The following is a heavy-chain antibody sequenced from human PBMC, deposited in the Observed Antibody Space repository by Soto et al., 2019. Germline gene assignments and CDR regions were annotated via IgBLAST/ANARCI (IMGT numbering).Heavy chain of an antibody. V-gene: IGHV2-26*01. J-gene: IGHJ4*02. CDR3: PRIRGCGWLGANDY. CDR1: GFSLSNANMS. D-gene: IGHD6-19*01. Sequence: QVTLTESGPVLVKPTETITLTCTVAGFSLSNANMSVSSIRQPPGKALEWLAHIYSNDAKSYSASLKSRLTISMVTSKSQGVLTMTHLDPLDTATCYCPRIRGCGWLGANDYGGPGTLVTVSS. CDR2: IYSNDAK.